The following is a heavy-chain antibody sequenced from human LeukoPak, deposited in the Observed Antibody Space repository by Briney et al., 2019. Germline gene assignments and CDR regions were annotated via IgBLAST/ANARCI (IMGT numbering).Heavy chain of an antibody. D-gene: IGHD3-22*01. CDR1: GGSISSGSYY. J-gene: IGHJ3*02. CDR3: ARGPYSYDSSGAFDI. CDR2: IYTSGST. Sequence: SETLSLTCTVSGGSISSGSYYWTWIRQPAGKGLEWIGRIYTSGSTTYNPSLKSRVTISVDTSRNQFSLKLSSVTAADTAVYFCARGPYSYDSSGAFDIWGQGTMVTVSS. V-gene: IGHV4-61*02.